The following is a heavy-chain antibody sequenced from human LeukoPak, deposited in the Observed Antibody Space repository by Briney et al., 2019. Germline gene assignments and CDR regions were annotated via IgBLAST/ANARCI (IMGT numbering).Heavy chain of an antibody. Sequence: GGSLRLSCTVSGFTVSSNSMSWVRQAPGKGLEWVSFIYSDNTHYSDSVKGRFTISRDNAKNSLYLQMNSLRAEDTAVYYCARDGSSGWSYWGQGTLVTVSS. CDR1: GFTVSSNS. CDR2: IYSDNT. D-gene: IGHD6-19*01. CDR3: ARDGSSGWSY. J-gene: IGHJ4*02. V-gene: IGHV3-53*01.